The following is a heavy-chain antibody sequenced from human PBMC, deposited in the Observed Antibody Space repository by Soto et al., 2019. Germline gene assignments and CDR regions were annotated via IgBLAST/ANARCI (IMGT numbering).Heavy chain of an antibody. Sequence: EVQLLESGGGLVQPGGSLRLSCAASGFTFSSYAMSWVRQAPGKGLEWVSAISGSGGSTYYADSVKGRFTISRDNSKNTLYLQMNSLRAEDTAVYYCAKDSLLYSGSYPTEITTYGFDYWGQGTLVTVSS. CDR1: GFTFSSYA. CDR2: ISGSGGST. V-gene: IGHV3-23*01. CDR3: AKDSLLYSGSYPTEITTYGFDY. J-gene: IGHJ4*02. D-gene: IGHD1-26*01.